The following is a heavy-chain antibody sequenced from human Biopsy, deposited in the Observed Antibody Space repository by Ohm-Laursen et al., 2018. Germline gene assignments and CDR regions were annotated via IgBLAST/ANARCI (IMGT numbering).Heavy chain of an antibody. D-gene: IGHD3-3*01. Sequence: SVTLSFTCRASGGPISIRNHHWATLRQPPGKGPERIGHVHYSGSTYYNSSLESRVTVSVDTSKNQYRLRLTSMSASDTAVYYCARHSLDDFWSGAHYYFDYWGLGTLVTVSS. J-gene: IGHJ4*02. CDR3: ARHSLDDFWSGAHYYFDY. V-gene: IGHV4-39*01. CDR1: GGPISIRNHH. CDR2: VHYSGST.